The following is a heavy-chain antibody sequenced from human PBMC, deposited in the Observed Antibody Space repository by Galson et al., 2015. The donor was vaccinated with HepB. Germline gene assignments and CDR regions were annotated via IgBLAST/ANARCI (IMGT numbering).Heavy chain of an antibody. Sequence: SLRLSCAVSGFTSKTYGIHWVRHSPDRGLEWVAVIWHDGQYRDYAASVKGRFTISSDNSKSTHYLHLSSLRLEDTAIYYCARSHYYESWFDPWGQGTLVTVSS. CDR1: GFTSKTYG. D-gene: IGHD3-22*01. CDR3: ARSHYYESWFDP. V-gene: IGHV3-33*03. CDR2: IWHDGQYR. J-gene: IGHJ5*02.